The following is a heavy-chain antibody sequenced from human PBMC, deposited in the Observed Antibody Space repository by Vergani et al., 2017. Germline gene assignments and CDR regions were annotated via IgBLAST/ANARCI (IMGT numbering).Heavy chain of an antibody. CDR1: GFSFSNAW. J-gene: IGHJ4*02. D-gene: IGHD3-3*01. V-gene: IGHV3-15*01. CDR3: AKVRVLRFLEWLTDTIFDY. CDR2: IKSQIDGGTT. Sequence: EVQLVESGGGLVKPGGSLRLSCAASGFSFSNAWMTWVRQGPGKGLEWVGRIKSQIDGGTTDYAAPVKGRFTISRDDSTNMLYLQMNSLRAEDTAVYYCAKVRVLRFLEWLTDTIFDYWGQGTLVTVSS.